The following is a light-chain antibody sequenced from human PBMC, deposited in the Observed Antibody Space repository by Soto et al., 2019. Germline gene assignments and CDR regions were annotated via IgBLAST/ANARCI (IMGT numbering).Light chain of an antibody. J-gene: IGKJ1*01. CDR2: TTS. CDR3: QHWTEYYCT. Sequence: DIHMTQSPSTLSASVGDRVTITCRASQRLTMWLAWYQQKPGKAPNLLIYTTSSLKRGVPSRFSGRGSGTESALTTCSLQPEDLATDYCQHWTEYYCTFVQGTKVEGK. CDR1: QRLTMW. V-gene: IGKV1-5*03.